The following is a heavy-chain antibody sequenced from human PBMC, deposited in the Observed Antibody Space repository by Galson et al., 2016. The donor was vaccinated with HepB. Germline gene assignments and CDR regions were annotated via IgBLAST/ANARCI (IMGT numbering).Heavy chain of an antibody. CDR1: GYTFTRYY. CDR2: INPSGGST. J-gene: IGHJ4*02. D-gene: IGHD3-22*01. Sequence: SVKVSCKASGYTFTRYYIHWVRQAPGQGLEWMGVINPSGGSTKDAQKLQGRVTMTRDTSTSTVYMELSSLRSEDTAVYFCARGGYYDSSGSLRYWGQGTLVTVSS. CDR3: ARGGYYDSSGSLRY. V-gene: IGHV1-46*01.